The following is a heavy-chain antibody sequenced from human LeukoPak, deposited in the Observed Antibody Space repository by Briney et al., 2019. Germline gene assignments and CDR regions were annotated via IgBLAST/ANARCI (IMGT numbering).Heavy chain of an antibody. CDR3: ARDSTWIRDF. D-gene: IGHD5-18*01. CDR2: ISYDGSNK. Sequence: HPGGSLRLSCAASGFTFSSYAMHWVRQAPGKGLEWVAVISYDGSNKYYADSVKGRITISRDNSKNTVYLQMNSLRGEDTAVYYCARDSTWIRDFWGQETLVTVSS. V-gene: IGHV3-30-3*01. CDR1: GFTFSSYA. J-gene: IGHJ4*02.